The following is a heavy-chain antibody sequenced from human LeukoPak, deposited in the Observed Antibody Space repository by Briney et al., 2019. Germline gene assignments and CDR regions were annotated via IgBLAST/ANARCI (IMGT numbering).Heavy chain of an antibody. Sequence: PSQTLSLTRTVSGGSISSGSYYWSWIRQPAGKGLEWIGRIYTSGSTNYNPSLKSRVTISVDTSKNQFSLKLSSVTAADTAVYYCARGRIAAAGSQYFDYWGQGTLVTVSS. J-gene: IGHJ4*02. CDR1: GGSISSGSYY. CDR3: ARGRIAAAGSQYFDY. V-gene: IGHV4-61*02. D-gene: IGHD6-13*01. CDR2: IYTSGST.